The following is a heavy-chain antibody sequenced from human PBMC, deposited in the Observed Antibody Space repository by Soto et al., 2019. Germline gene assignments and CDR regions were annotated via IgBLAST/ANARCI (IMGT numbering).Heavy chain of an antibody. Sequence: PGGSLRLSCAASGLTFSSYWMSWVRQAPGKGLEWVANIKQDGSEKYYVDSVKGRFTISRDNAKNSLYLQMNSLRAEDTAVYYCARDAGDGYNPGDYWGQGTLVTVSS. CDR2: IKQDGSEK. CDR3: ARDAGDGYNPGDY. D-gene: IGHD5-12*01. J-gene: IGHJ4*02. CDR1: GLTFSSYW. V-gene: IGHV3-7*03.